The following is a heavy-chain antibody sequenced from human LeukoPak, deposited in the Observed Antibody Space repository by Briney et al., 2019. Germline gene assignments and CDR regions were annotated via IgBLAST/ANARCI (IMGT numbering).Heavy chain of an antibody. CDR3: ARDNSVGDYAWWFDP. D-gene: IGHD1-26*01. Sequence: GASVKVSCKASGYTFTGYYMHWVRQAPGQGLEWMGLINPSGSSTIYAQKFQGRVTMTRDMSTSTDYMELSSLRSEDTAVYYCARDNSVGDYAWWFDPWGQGTLVTVSS. CDR2: INPSGSST. V-gene: IGHV1-46*01. J-gene: IGHJ5*02. CDR1: GYTFTGYY.